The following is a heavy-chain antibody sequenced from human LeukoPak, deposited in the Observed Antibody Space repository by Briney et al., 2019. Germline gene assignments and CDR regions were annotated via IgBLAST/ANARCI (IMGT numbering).Heavy chain of an antibody. Sequence: ASVKVSCKASGYTFTGYYMHWVRQAPGQGLEWMGWINPNSGGTNYAQKFQGRVTMTRDTSISTAYMELSRLRSEDTAVYYCATDLSGTIAAAGTGDYWGQGTLVTVSS. CDR3: ATDLSGTIAAAGTGDY. D-gene: IGHD6-13*01. V-gene: IGHV1-2*02. CDR1: GYTFTGYY. CDR2: INPNSGGT. J-gene: IGHJ4*02.